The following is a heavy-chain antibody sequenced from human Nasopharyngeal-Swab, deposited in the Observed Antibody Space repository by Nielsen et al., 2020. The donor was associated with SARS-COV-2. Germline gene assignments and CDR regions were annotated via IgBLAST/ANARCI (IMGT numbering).Heavy chain of an antibody. CDR1: GFTVSGYY. J-gene: IGHJ3*02. Sequence: GESLKISCAASGFTVSGYYISWIRQAPGKGLEWIAYINPGGDVIAYADSVQGRFSISRDSATNSVYLQMNSLITDDTAVYFCARKVALDIWGQGTVVTVSS. CDR2: INPGGDVI. V-gene: IGHV3-11*01. CDR3: ARKVALDI.